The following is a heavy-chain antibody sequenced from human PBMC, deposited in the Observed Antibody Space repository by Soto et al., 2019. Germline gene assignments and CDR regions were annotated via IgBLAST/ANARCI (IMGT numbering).Heavy chain of an antibody. J-gene: IGHJ4*02. Sequence: ASVKVSCKASGYALTNFAMHWVLQAPGQRLEWMGWINAGNVNTKYSQKFQGRVTITRDTSASTVYMELSSLRSEDTAVYYCARGGGSFPYFDYWGQGTLVTVSS. V-gene: IGHV1-3*01. CDR2: INAGNVNT. CDR3: ARGGGSFPYFDY. D-gene: IGHD1-26*01. CDR1: GYALTNFA.